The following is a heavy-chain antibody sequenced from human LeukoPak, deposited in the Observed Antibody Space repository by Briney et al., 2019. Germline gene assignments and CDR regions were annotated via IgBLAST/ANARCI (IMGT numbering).Heavy chain of an antibody. CDR1: GYTFTGYY. Sequence: ASVKVSCKASGYTFTGYYMHWVRQAPGQGLEWMGWINPNSGGTNYAQKFQGWVTMTRDTSISTAYMELSRLRSDDTAVYYCARPSPQYCGGDCYSFWGQGTLVTVSS. V-gene: IGHV1-2*04. CDR3: ARPSPQYCGGDCYSF. D-gene: IGHD2-21*01. CDR2: INPNSGGT. J-gene: IGHJ4*02.